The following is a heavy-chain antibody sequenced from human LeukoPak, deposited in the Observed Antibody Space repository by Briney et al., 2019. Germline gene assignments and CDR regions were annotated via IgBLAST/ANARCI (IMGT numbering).Heavy chain of an antibody. CDR3: AKDLSPLDD. CDR1: GFTFSSSA. CDR2: ISGSASRT. Sequence: GGSLRLSCAASGFTFSSSAMTWVRQAPGKGLEWVSAISGSASRTYYADSVKARFTISRDNSKNTLYLQMNSLRAEDTAVYYCAKDLSPLDDWGQGTLVTVSS. J-gene: IGHJ4*02. V-gene: IGHV3-23*01.